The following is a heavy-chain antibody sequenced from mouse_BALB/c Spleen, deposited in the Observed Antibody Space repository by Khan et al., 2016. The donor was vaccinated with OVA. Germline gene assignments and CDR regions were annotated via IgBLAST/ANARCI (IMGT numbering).Heavy chain of an antibody. Sequence: QVQLQQSGAELARPGASVKMSCKASGYTFTTYTMHWIKQRPGQGLEWIGYINPSSGYANYNQTFKDKATLTADKSSSTAYMQLSSLTSEVSAVYYCAREGAYYRSDGWFAYWGQGTLVTVSA. J-gene: IGHJ3*01. CDR3: AREGAYYRSDGWFAY. CDR2: INPSSGYA. D-gene: IGHD2-14*01. CDR1: GYTFTTYT. V-gene: IGHV1-4*01.